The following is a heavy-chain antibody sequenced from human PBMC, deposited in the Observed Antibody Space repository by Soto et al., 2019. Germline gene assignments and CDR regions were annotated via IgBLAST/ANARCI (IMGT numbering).Heavy chain of an antibody. J-gene: IGHJ4*02. V-gene: IGHV4-59*01. CDR1: GGSLTSYY. CDR3: ARGYCSSSSCYEFDH. CDR2: IHNSGST. D-gene: IGHD2-2*01. Sequence: SETLSLTCTVSGGSLTSYYWIWIRQPPGKGREWIGSIHNSGSTNYNPSLKGRVTISLDTPKKQFSLKVTSVNAADTAMYYCARGYCSSSSCYEFDHWGQGSLVTVS.